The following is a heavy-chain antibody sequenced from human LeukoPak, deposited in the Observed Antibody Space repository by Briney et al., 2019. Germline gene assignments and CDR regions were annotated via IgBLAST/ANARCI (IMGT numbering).Heavy chain of an antibody. D-gene: IGHD6-19*01. Sequence: GGSLRLSCAASGFTFSGYAMSWVRQAPGKGLEWVGFIRSKAYGGTTEYAASVRGRFNILRDDSKSIAYLQMNSLKTKDTAMYYCTREVSGWSLGDAFDIWGQGTMVTVSS. CDR3: TREVSGWSLGDAFDI. CDR2: IRSKAYGGTT. V-gene: IGHV3-49*04. CDR1: GFTFSGYA. J-gene: IGHJ3*02.